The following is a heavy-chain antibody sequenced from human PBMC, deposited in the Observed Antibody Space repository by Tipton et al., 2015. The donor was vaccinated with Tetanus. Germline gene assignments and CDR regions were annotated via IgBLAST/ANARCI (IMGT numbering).Heavy chain of an antibody. CDR3: VKDLGVGFVAAYGTQYGMDV. CDR2: ITWDSQLI. J-gene: IGHJ6*02. V-gene: IGHV3-9*01. Sequence: SLRLSCVVSGFNFDDYAMHWVRQVPGKGLQWVSAITWDSQLIAYADSVKGRFTMSRDNAKNSLYLQMNSLRAEDTALYYCVKDLGVGFVAAYGTQYGMDVWGQGTSVTVS. CDR1: GFNFDDYA. D-gene: IGHD3-16*01.